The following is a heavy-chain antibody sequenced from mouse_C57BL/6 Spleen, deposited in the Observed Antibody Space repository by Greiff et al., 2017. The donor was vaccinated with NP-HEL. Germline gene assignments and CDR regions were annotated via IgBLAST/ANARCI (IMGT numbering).Heavy chain of an antibody. CDR1: GFTFSSYA. J-gene: IGHJ2*01. V-gene: IGHV5-4*01. CDR2: ISDGGSYT. D-gene: IGHD1-1*01. Sequence: DVQLVESGGGLVKPGGSLKLSCAASGFTFSSYAMSWVRQTPEKRLEWVATISDGGSYTYYPDNVKGRFTISRDNAKNNLYLQMSHLKSEDTAMYYCARRETTVVAGNYFDYWGQGTTLTVSS. CDR3: ARRETTVVAGNYFDY.